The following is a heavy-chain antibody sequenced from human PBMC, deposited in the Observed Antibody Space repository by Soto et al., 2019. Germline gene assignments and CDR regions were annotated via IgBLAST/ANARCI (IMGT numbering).Heavy chain of an antibody. D-gene: IGHD6-13*01. CDR3: AGGSSWTRVDY. CDR1: GFTFSNSA. J-gene: IGHJ4*02. CDR2: ISGSGGST. V-gene: IGHV3-23*01. Sequence: PGGSLRLSCAASGFTFSNSAVSWFRQAPGKGLEWVSAISGSGGSTYYTDSMKGRFTISRDNSKSTLYLQMNSLTVDDTAVYYCAGGSSWTRVDYWGQGPLVIVSS.